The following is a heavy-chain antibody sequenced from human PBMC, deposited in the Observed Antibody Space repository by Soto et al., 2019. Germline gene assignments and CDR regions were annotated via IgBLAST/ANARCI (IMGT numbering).Heavy chain of an antibody. J-gene: IGHJ4*02. D-gene: IGHD5-18*01. V-gene: IGHV3-15*07. CDR2: IKSKTDGGTT. CDR1: GFTFSNAW. CDR3: TTGPQLWFTYYFDY. Sequence: GGSLRLSCAASGFTFSNAWMNWVRQAPGKGLEWVGRIKSKTDGGTTDYAAPVKGRFTISRDDSKNTLYLQMNSLKTEDTAVYYCTTGPQLWFTYYFDYWGQGTLVTVSS.